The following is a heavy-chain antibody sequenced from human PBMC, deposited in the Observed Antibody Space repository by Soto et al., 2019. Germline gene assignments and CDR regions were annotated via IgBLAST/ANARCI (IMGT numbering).Heavy chain of an antibody. Sequence: GGSLRLSCAASGFTFSSYSMNWVRQAPGKGLEWVSYISSSSSTIYYADSVKGRFTISRDNAKNSLYLQMNSLRAEDTAVYYYASRDRGPYYFYVLVVWGHGAPVTVSS. J-gene: IGHJ6*01. CDR3: ASRDRGPYYFYVLVV. CDR1: GFTFSSYS. CDR2: ISSSSSTI. V-gene: IGHV3-48*01. D-gene: IGHD3-10*01.